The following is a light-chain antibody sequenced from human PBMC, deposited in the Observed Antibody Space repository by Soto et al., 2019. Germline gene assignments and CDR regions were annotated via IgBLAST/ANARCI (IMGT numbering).Light chain of an antibody. CDR1: QDITLY. CDR2: DVS. V-gene: IGKV1-33*01. J-gene: IGKJ2*01. Sequence: IEVTQYTSSLSASVGDRVTITCQASQDITLYLNWYQHKAGKAPNLLIHDVSTLETGVPARFSGRGSGTIFTLTIIYLQPEDVATYYCPQYDSRPNTFA. CDR3: PQYDSRPNT.